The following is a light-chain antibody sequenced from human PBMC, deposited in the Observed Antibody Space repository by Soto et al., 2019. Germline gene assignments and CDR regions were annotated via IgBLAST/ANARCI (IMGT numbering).Light chain of an antibody. Sequence: EIVLTQSPGTLSLSPGERATLSCRASQSVISSSLAWYQQKPGQAPRLLIYGASSRATGIPDRFGGSGSGTDFTLTISRLEPEDLAVYSCQQYGRSVTFGQGTKV. CDR3: QQYGRSVT. J-gene: IGKJ1*01. CDR1: QSVISSS. V-gene: IGKV3-20*01. CDR2: GAS.